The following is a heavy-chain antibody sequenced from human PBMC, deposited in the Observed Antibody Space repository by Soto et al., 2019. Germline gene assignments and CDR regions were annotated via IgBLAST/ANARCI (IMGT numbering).Heavy chain of an antibody. J-gene: IGHJ6*02. CDR2: INHSGST. Sequence: PSETLSLTCAVYGGSFSGYYWSWIRQPPGKGLEWIGEINHSGSTNYNPSLKSRVTIAVDTSTNQFSLKLSSVTAADTAVYYCARGEYYDFWSGYYTNYYYGMDVWGQGTTVTVSS. CDR1: GGSFSGYY. D-gene: IGHD3-3*01. CDR3: ARGEYYDFWSGYYTNYYYGMDV. V-gene: IGHV4-34*01.